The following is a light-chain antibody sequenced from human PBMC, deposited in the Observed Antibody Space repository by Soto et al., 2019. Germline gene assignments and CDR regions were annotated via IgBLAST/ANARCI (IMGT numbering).Light chain of an antibody. J-gene: IGKJ1*01. Sequence: DIQMTQSPSSLSASVGDRVTITCRASQGISNFFAWYQQKPGKVPKLLIYDASTLQSGVPSRFSGSGSGTDFTLTIHSLQLEDVATYYCQKYNSAPRAFGQKTKVEIK. CDR2: DAS. V-gene: IGKV1-27*01. CDR3: QKYNSAPRA. CDR1: QGISNF.